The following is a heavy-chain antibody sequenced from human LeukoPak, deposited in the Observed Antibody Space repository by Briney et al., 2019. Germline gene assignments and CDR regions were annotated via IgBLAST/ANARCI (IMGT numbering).Heavy chain of an antibody. Sequence: SVKVSCKASGGTFSSYAISWVRQAPGQGLEWMGRIIPILGIANYAQKFQGRVTITADKSTSTAYMELSSLRSEDTAVYYCARDRIAVADFDYWGQGTLVTVSS. CDR3: ARDRIAVADFDY. J-gene: IGHJ4*02. CDR2: IIPILGIA. V-gene: IGHV1-69*04. D-gene: IGHD6-19*01. CDR1: GGTFSSYA.